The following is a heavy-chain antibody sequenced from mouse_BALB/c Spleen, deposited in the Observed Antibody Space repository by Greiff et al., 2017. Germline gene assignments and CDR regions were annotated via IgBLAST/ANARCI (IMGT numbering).Heavy chain of an antibody. D-gene: IGHD1-2*01. CDR3: ARDRVIHYYGFWFAY. Sequence: VQLVESGPGLVAPSQSLSITCTVSGFSLTSYGVHWVRQPPGKGLEWLGVIWAGGSTNYNSALMSRLSISKDNSKSQVFLKMNSLQTDDTAMYYCARDRVIHYYGFWFAYWGQGTLVTVSA. CDR2: IWAGGST. J-gene: IGHJ3*01. CDR1: GFSLTSYG. V-gene: IGHV2-9*02.